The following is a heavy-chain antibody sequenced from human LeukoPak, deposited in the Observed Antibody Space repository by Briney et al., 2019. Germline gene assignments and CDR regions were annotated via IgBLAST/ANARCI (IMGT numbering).Heavy chain of an antibody. Sequence: GGSLRLSCAASGFPFSSYSMNWVRQAPGKGLEWVSSISSSSSYIYYADSVKGRFTISRDNAKNSLYLQMNSLRAEDTAVYYCARAGNDILTGYYNPMDYYYYYMDVWGKGTTVTISS. CDR3: ARAGNDILTGYYNPMDYYYYYMDV. CDR1: GFPFSSYS. D-gene: IGHD3-9*01. V-gene: IGHV3-21*01. CDR2: ISSSSSYI. J-gene: IGHJ6*03.